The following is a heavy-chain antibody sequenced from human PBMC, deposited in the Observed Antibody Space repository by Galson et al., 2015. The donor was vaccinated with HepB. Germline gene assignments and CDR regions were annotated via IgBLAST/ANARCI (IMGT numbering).Heavy chain of an antibody. Sequence: SVKVSCKASGGTFSSYAISWVRQAPGQGLEWMGRIIPILGIANYAQKFQGRVTITADKSTSTAYMELSSLRSEDTAVYYCARDMIAVAGNVDRFNPWGQGTLVTVSS. V-gene: IGHV1-69*04. J-gene: IGHJ5*02. CDR3: ARDMIAVAGNVDRFNP. CDR1: GGTFSSYA. D-gene: IGHD6-19*01. CDR2: IIPILGIA.